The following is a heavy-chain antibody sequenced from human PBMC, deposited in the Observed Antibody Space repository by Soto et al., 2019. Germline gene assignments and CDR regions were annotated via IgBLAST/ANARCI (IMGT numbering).Heavy chain of an antibody. CDR2: IYYSGSP. V-gene: IGHV4-59*01. D-gene: IGHD5-18*01. CDR1: GGSISSYY. Sequence: QVQLQESGPGLVKPSETLSLTCTVSGGSISSYYWSWIRQPPGKGLEWIGYIYYSGSPNYNPALKSRVTISVDTSKNQFSLKLSSVTAADTAVYYCASGYSYPYYFDYWGQGTLVTVSS. J-gene: IGHJ4*02. CDR3: ASGYSYPYYFDY.